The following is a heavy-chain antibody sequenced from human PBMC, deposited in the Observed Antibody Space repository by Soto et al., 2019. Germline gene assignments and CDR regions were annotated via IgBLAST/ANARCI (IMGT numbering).Heavy chain of an antibody. Sequence: QVQLVESGGGVVQPGRSLRLSCAASGFTFSSYAMNWVRQAPGKGLEWVAVISYDGSNKYYADSVKGRFTISRDNSKNTLYLQMNSLRAEDTAVYYCARELVDTAMVLYYYYYGMDVWGQGTTVTVSS. CDR1: GFTFSSYA. V-gene: IGHV3-30-3*01. J-gene: IGHJ6*02. D-gene: IGHD5-18*01. CDR3: ARELVDTAMVLYYYYYGMDV. CDR2: ISYDGSNK.